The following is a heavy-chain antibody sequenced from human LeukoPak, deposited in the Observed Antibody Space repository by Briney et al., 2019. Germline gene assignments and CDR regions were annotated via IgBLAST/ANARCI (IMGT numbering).Heavy chain of an antibody. Sequence: PSETLSLTCGVYGGSFSGYYWNWIRQPPGKGLEWIGEINHSGSTNYNPSLKSRVTISVDTSKNQFSLKLSSATAADTAVYYCARGVGRITLIIALDFWGQGTLVTVSS. V-gene: IGHV4-34*01. D-gene: IGHD3-22*01. CDR2: INHSGST. CDR3: ARGVGRITLIIALDF. CDR1: GGSFSGYY. J-gene: IGHJ4*02.